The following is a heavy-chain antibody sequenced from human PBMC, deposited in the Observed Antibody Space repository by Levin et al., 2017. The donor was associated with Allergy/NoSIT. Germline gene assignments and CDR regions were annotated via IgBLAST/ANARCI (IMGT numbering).Heavy chain of an antibody. CDR3: TKDRYCPGGVCPFDY. D-gene: IGHD2-8*02. CDR1: GFSLNEYA. V-gene: IGHV3-23*01. J-gene: IGHJ4*02. CDR2: MSGGGRTT. Sequence: LSLTCAVSGFSLNEYAVSWVRQAPGKGLEWVSGMSGGGRTTFYADSVKGRFSISRDISKNAVYLQINSLRVEDTAVYFCTKDRYCPGGVCPFDYWGQGTLVTVSS.